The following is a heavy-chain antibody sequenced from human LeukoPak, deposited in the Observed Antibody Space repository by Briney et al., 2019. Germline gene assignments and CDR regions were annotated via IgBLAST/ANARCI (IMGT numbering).Heavy chain of an antibody. Sequence: GGSLRLSCAASRFTFSSYSMNWVRQAPGKGLEWVSYISSSSSTIYYADSVKSRFTISRDNAKNSLYLQMNSLRDEDTAVYYCARARPETRDGYHYWGQGTLVTVSS. D-gene: IGHD5-24*01. CDR3: ARARPETRDGYHY. V-gene: IGHV3-48*02. J-gene: IGHJ4*02. CDR1: RFTFSSYS. CDR2: ISSSSSTI.